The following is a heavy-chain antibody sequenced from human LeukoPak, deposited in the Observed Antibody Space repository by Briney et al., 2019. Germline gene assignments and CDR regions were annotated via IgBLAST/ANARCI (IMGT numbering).Heavy chain of an antibody. CDR2: MTPRFDTG. Sequence: SVKVSCKASGGTFNSKDITWVRQAPGQGLEWVGGMTPRFDTGNTAQKFQGRVAITADESTSTVYMELTSLRSDDTALYYCARVSTIMGRGSNYFDPWGQGTLVTVSS. V-gene: IGHV1-69*13. J-gene: IGHJ5*02. CDR1: GGTFNSKD. CDR3: ARVSTIMGRGSNYFDP. D-gene: IGHD2/OR15-2a*01.